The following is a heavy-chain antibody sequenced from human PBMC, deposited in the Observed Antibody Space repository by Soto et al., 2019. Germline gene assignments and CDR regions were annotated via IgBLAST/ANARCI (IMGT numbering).Heavy chain of an antibody. J-gene: IGHJ4*02. V-gene: IGHV3-7*01. CDR2: IKKDGSEK. CDR3: VAGSGWLPDF. Sequence: EVQLVESGGGLVQPRGSLRHSCAASGLSFSTYWMNWVRQAPGKGLEWVAIIKKDGSEKLYVDSVKGRFTISRDNARNSLYLEMNSLRAEDTAVYYCVAGSGWLPDFWGQGTLVTVSS. CDR1: GLSFSTYW. D-gene: IGHD6-19*01.